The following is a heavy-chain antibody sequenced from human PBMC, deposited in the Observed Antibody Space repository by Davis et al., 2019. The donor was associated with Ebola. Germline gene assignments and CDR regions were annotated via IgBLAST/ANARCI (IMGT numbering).Heavy chain of an antibody. D-gene: IGHD6-19*01. Sequence: SETLSLTCTVSGGSISSYSYFWGWIRQPPGKGLEWIGSIYYSGTTYYNPSLNSRVTISVDKSKNQFSLKLSSVTAADTAVYYCASRGYSSGWSFDYWGQGTLVTVSS. CDR3: ASRGYSSGWSFDY. CDR2: IYYSGTT. CDR1: GGSISSYSYF. V-gene: IGHV4-39*07. J-gene: IGHJ4*02.